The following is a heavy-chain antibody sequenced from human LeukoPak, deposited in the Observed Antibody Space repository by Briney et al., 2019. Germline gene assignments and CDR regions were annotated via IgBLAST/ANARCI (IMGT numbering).Heavy chain of an antibody. CDR3: ARRLGIVVVTAIPAPDAFDI. V-gene: IGHV5-51*01. CDR1: GYSFTSYW. J-gene: IGHJ3*02. D-gene: IGHD2-21*02. CDR2: IYPGDSDT. Sequence: ESLKISCKGSGYSFTSYWIGWVRQMPGKGLEWMGIIYPGDSDTRYSPSFQGQVTISADKSISTAYLQWSSLKASDTAMYYCARRLGIVVVTAIPAPDAFDIWGQGTMVTVSS.